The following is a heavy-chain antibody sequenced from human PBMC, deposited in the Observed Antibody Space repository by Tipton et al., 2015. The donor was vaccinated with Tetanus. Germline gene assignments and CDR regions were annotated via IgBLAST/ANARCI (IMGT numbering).Heavy chain of an antibody. J-gene: IGHJ4*02. V-gene: IGHV3-74*01. D-gene: IGHD5-24*01. CDR3: AREETRHGYNTFDS. CDR1: GYTFTSHY. Sequence: VQLVQSGAEVKKPGASVNVSCKASGYTFTSHYMHWVRQTPDEGLVWISRINPDGRRTDYADSVKGRFTISRDHAKNTLYLQMNSLRAEDTAVYFCAREETRHGYNTFDSWGQGTPVTVSS. CDR2: INPDGRRT.